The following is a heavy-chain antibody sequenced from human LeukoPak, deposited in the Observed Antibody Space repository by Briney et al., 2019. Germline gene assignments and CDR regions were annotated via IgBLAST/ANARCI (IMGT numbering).Heavy chain of an antibody. CDR2: IKSKTDGWTT. J-gene: IGHJ4*02. Sequence: KPGGSLRLXCAASGFTFSNAWMSWVRQAPGKGLEWVGRIKSKTDGWTTDYATPVKGRFTISRDDSRNTLYLQMNSLKTEDTAVYYCTTDRAVEPMDYWGQGTLVTVSS. CDR1: GFTFSNAW. CDR3: TTDRAVEPMDY. D-gene: IGHD6-19*01. V-gene: IGHV3-15*01.